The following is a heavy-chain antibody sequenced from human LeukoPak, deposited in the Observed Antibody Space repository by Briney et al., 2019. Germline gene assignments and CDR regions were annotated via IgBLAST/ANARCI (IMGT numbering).Heavy chain of an antibody. CDR1: GFTVSSNY. J-gene: IGHJ6*02. Sequence: GGSLRLSCAASGFTVSSNYMSWVRQAPGKGLEWVSVIYSGGSTYYADSVKGRFTISRDNSKNTLYLQMNSLRAEDTAVYYCARDDSSGYYYYYYYGMDVWGQGTTVTVYS. D-gene: IGHD3-22*01. CDR2: IYSGGST. V-gene: IGHV3-66*02. CDR3: ARDDSSGYYYYYYYGMDV.